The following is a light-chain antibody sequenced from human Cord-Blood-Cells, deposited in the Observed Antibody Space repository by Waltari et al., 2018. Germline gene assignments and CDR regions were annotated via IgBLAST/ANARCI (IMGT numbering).Light chain of an antibody. CDR1: SSDVGGSNY. Sequence: QSALTQPASVSGSPGPSITIPCTGTSSDVGGSNYVSWYQQHPGKAPKLMIYDVSKRPSGVSNRFSGSKSGNTASLTISGLQAEDEADYYCSSYTSSSVVFGGGTKLTVL. CDR3: SSYTSSSVV. V-gene: IGLV2-14*01. CDR2: DVS. J-gene: IGLJ2*01.